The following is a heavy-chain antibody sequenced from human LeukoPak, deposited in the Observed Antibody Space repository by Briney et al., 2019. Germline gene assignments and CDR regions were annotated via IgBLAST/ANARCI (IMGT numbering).Heavy chain of an antibody. Sequence: SETLSLTCAVFGGSISSGGYSWSWIRQPPGKGLEWIGYIYYSGSTYYNPSLKSRVTMSVDTSKNQLSLKLTSVTAADTAVYYCARELITKADAFDIWGQETMVTVSS. CDR1: GGSISSGGYS. V-gene: IGHV4-30-4*07. D-gene: IGHD1-20*01. CDR3: ARELITKADAFDI. CDR2: IYYSGST. J-gene: IGHJ3*02.